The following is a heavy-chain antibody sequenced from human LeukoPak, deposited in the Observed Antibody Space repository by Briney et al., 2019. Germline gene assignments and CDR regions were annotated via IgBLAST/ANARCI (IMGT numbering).Heavy chain of an antibody. V-gene: IGHV3-7*01. D-gene: IGHD1-26*01. Sequence: GGSLRLSCAASGFTFSSYWMSWIRQAPGKGLEWVVNIKQDGSEEYYVDSVKGRFTISRDNAKNSLYLQVYSLRAEDTAVYYCARLGRRSVDYWGQGTLVTVSS. CDR1: GFTFSSYW. J-gene: IGHJ4*02. CDR3: ARLGRRSVDY. CDR2: IKQDGSEE.